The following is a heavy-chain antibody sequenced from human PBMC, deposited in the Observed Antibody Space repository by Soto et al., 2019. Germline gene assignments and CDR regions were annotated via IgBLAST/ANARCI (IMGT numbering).Heavy chain of an antibody. CDR2: FDPKDGET. J-gene: IGHJ4*02. Sequence: GASVKVSCKVSGYTLTELSMHWVRQAPGKGLEWMGGFDPKDGETIYAQKFQGRVTMTEDTSTDTAYMELSSLRSEDTAVYYCATDGGQWPRRGFVSLGQGPLVTVPP. CDR3: ATDGGQWPRRGFVS. V-gene: IGHV1-24*01. CDR1: GYTLTELS. D-gene: IGHD6-19*01.